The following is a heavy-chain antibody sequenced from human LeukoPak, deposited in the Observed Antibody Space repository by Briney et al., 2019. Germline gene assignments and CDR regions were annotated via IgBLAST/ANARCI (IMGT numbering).Heavy chain of an antibody. J-gene: IGHJ6*02. V-gene: IGHV1-46*01. CDR3: ARSYTYYDILTGYYHYYYYGMDV. CDR2: INPSGGST. CDR1: GYTFTSYY. D-gene: IGHD3-9*01. Sequence: ASVKVSCKASGYTFTSYYMHWVRQAPGQGLEWMGIINPSGGSTSYAQKFQGRVTTTRDTSTSTVYMELSSLRSEDTAVYYCARSYTYYDILTGYYHYYYYGMDVWGQGTTVTVSS.